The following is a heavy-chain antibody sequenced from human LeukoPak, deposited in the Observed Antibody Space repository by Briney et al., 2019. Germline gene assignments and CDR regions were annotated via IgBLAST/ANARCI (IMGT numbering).Heavy chain of an antibody. V-gene: IGHV3-48*04. CDR2: ISSSGSTI. Sequence: GGSLRLSCAASGFTFSSYGMHWVRQAPGKGLEWVSYISSSGSTIYYADSVKGRFTISRDNAKNSLYLQMNSLRAEDTAVYYCARDVNYYGSAPFDYWGQGTLVTVSS. J-gene: IGHJ4*02. CDR3: ARDVNYYGSAPFDY. CDR1: GFTFSSYG. D-gene: IGHD3-10*01.